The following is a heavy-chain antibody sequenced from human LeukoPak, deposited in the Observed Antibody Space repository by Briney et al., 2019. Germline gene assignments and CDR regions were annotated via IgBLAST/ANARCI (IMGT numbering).Heavy chain of an antibody. V-gene: IGHV4-39*07. CDR3: ARMPDILTGLDS. CDR2: IYYSGST. CDR1: GGSISSSSYY. J-gene: IGHJ4*02. D-gene: IGHD3-9*01. Sequence: SETLSLTCTVSGGSISSSSYYWGWIRQPPGKGLEWIGSIYYSGSTYYNPSLKSRVTISVDTSKNQFSLKLSSVTTADTAVYYCARMPDILTGLDSWGQGTLVTVSS.